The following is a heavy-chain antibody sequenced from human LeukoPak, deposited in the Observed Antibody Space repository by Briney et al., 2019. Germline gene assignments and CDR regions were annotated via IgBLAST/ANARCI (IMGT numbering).Heavy chain of an antibody. CDR3: AREATVVTPRDY. CDR1: GGSISSTSYY. D-gene: IGHD4-23*01. J-gene: IGHJ4*02. V-gene: IGHV4-39*07. Sequence: SETLSLTCTVSGGSISSTSYYWGWIRQPPGKGLEWIGSIYYSGSTYYNPSLESRVTISVDTSKNQFSLKLSSVTAADTAVYYCAREATVVTPRDYWGQGTLVTVSS. CDR2: IYYSGST.